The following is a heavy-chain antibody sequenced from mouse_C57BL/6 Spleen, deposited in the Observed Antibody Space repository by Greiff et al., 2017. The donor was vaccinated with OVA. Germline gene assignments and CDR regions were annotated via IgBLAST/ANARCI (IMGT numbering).Heavy chain of an antibody. V-gene: IGHV1-15*01. J-gene: IGHJ2*01. CDR3: TRSSNDGYYNFDY. CDR1: GYTFTDYE. CDR2: IDPETGGT. D-gene: IGHD2-3*01. Sequence: VQLQQSGAELVRPGASVTLSCKASGYTFTDYEMHWVKQTPVHGLEWIGAIDPETGGTAYNQKFKGKAILTADKSSSTAYMELRSLTSEDSAVYYCTRSSNDGYYNFDYWGQGTTLTVSS.